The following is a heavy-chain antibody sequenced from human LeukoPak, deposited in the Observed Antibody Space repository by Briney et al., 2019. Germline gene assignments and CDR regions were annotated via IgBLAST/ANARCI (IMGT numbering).Heavy chain of an antibody. Sequence: ASVKVSCKASGYTFTSYYMHWVRQAPEQGLEWMGIVNPSTGSTNYAQKFQGRVTMTRDTSTSTVYMDLSSLRSEDTAIYYCARNLDSSMVPYYFDYWGQGTLVTVSS. CDR2: VNPSTGST. CDR1: GYTFTSYY. V-gene: IGHV1-46*01. D-gene: IGHD5-18*01. CDR3: ARNLDSSMVPYYFDY. J-gene: IGHJ4*02.